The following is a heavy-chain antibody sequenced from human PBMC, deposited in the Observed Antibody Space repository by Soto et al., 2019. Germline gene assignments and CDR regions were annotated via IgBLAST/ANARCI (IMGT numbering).Heavy chain of an antibody. Sequence: QVHLVQSGAEVKKPGASVKVSCKGSGYAFTTYGITWVRQAPGQGLEWMGWISAHNGNTNYAQKVQGRVTVTRNTSTSTAYMELRSLRSDDTAVYSCARGRYGDYWGQGALVTVSS. D-gene: IGHD1-1*01. CDR3: ARGRYGDY. CDR2: ISAHNGNT. V-gene: IGHV1-18*01. CDR1: GYAFTTYG. J-gene: IGHJ4*02.